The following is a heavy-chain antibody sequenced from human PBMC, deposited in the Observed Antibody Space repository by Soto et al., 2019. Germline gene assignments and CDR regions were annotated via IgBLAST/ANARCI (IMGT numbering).Heavy chain of an antibody. D-gene: IGHD6-19*01. J-gene: IGHJ6*02. CDR2: ISYDGSNK. CDR1: GFTFSSYG. Sequence: QVQLVESGGGVVQPGRSLRLSCAASGFTFSSYGMHWVRQAPGKGLEWVAVISYDGSNKYYADSVKGRFTISRDNSKNTLYLQMNSLRAEDTAVYYCAKTLRVYSSGWYDYYGMDVWGQGTTVTVSS. CDR3: AKTLRVYSSGWYDYYGMDV. V-gene: IGHV3-30*18.